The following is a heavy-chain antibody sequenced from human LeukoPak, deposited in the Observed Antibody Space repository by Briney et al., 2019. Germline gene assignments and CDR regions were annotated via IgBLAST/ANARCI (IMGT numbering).Heavy chain of an antibody. Sequence: GGSLRLSCAASGFTFDDYAMHWVRQAPGKGLEWVSGISWNSGSIGYADSVKGRFTISRDNAKNSLYLQMNSLRAEDTAVYYCARESPTYCSSTSCDRGNWFDPWGQGTLVTVSS. CDR1: GFTFDDYA. V-gene: IGHV3-9*01. J-gene: IGHJ5*02. D-gene: IGHD2-2*02. CDR2: ISWNSGSI. CDR3: ARESPTYCSSTSCDRGNWFDP.